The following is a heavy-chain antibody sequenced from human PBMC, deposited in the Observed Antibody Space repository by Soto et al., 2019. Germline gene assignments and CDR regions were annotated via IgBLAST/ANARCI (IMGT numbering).Heavy chain of an antibody. V-gene: IGHV3-30*03. J-gene: IGHJ6*02. CDR2: ISYDGSNK. Sequence: GGSLRLSCAASGFTFSSYGMHWVRQAPGKGLEWVAVISYDGSNKYYADSVKGRFTISRDNSKNTLYLQMNSLRAEDTAVYYCATNTLRYSGYEPHYYYYGMDVWGQGTTVTVSS. CDR3: ATNTLRYSGYEPHYYYYGMDV. CDR1: GFTFSSYG. D-gene: IGHD5-12*01.